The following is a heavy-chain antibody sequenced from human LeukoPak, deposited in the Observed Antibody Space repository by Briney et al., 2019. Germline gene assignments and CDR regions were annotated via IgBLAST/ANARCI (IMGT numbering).Heavy chain of an antibody. CDR2: INHSGST. Sequence: PSETLSLTCAVYGGSFSGYYWSWIRQPPGKGLEWIGEINHSGSTDYNPSLKSRVTISVDTSKNQFSLKPSSVTAADTAVYYCARGYCSGGSCYSSYYYSYMDVWGKGTTVTVSS. CDR1: GGSFSGYY. D-gene: IGHD2-15*01. CDR3: ARGYCSGGSCYSSYYYSYMDV. J-gene: IGHJ6*03. V-gene: IGHV4-34*01.